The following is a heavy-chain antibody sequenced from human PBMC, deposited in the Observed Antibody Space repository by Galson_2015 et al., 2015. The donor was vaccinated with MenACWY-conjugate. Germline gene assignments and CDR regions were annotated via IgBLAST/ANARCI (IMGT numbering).Heavy chain of an antibody. Sequence: SLRLSCAVSGFTFRQYAMSWVRQAPGTGLEWVAIISDSGAATHYIDSVKGRFTISRDNSKNTLYLQMSRLRAEDTALYYCAKDVYRDVWGKGTPVSVSS. CDR1: GFTFRQYA. J-gene: IGHJ6*03. V-gene: IGHV3-23*01. CDR3: AKDVYRDV. CDR2: ISDSGAAT.